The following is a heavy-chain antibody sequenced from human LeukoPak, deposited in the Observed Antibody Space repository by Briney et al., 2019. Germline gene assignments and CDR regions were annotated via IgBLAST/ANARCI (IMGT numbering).Heavy chain of an antibody. CDR1: GFTFSSYS. Sequence: PGGSLRLSCAASGFTFSSYSMNWVRQAPGKGLEWVSSISSSSSYIYYADSVKGRFTISRDSAKNSLYLQMNSLRAEDTAVYYCARESRSSSSRRETRTFDYWGQGTLVTVSS. J-gene: IGHJ4*02. CDR2: ISSSSSYI. V-gene: IGHV3-21*01. CDR3: ARESRSSSSRRETRTFDY. D-gene: IGHD6-13*01.